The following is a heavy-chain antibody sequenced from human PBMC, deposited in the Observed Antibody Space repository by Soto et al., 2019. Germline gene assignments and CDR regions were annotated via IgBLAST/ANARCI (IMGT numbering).Heavy chain of an antibody. J-gene: IGHJ4*02. CDR1: GFTFSSCA. D-gene: IGHD3-10*01. CDR2: ISYDGSNK. V-gene: IGHV3-30-3*01. Sequence: QVQLVESGGGVVQPGRSLRLSCAASGFTFSSCAMHWVRQAPGKGLEWVAVISYDGSNKYYADSVKGRFTISRDNSKNTLYLQMNSLRAEDTAVYYCASGGEGEGLWFGDRNQGGDYWGQGTLVTVSS. CDR3: ASGGEGEGLWFGDRNQGGDY.